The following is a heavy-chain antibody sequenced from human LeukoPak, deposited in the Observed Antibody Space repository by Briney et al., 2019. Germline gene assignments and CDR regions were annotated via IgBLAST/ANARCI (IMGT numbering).Heavy chain of an antibody. CDR2: ISAYNGNT. V-gene: IGHV1-18*01. CDR1: GYTFTSYG. CDR3: ARDIVVVPAARYYFDY. Sequence: GASVKVSCKASGYTFTSYGISWVRQAPGQGLEWMGWISAYNGNTNYAQKLQGRVTMTTDTSTSTAYMEPSSLRSEDTAVYYCARDIVVVPAARYYFDYWGQGTLVTVSS. J-gene: IGHJ4*02. D-gene: IGHD2-2*01.